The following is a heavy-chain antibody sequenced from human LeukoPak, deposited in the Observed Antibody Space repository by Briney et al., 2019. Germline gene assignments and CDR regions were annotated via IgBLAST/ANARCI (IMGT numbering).Heavy chain of an antibody. CDR1: GFTFSTYW. Sequence: PGGSLRLSCAASGFTFSTYWMSWVRQAPGKGLEWLANINEDESGKYYVDSVKGRFTISRANSKNTLYLQMNSLRAEDTAVYYCAKRRDDVHYGDHPDYMDVSGKRTTVTVSS. CDR3: AKRRDDVHYGDHPDYMDV. CDR2: INEDESGK. J-gene: IGHJ6*03. D-gene: IGHD4-17*01. V-gene: IGHV3-7*03.